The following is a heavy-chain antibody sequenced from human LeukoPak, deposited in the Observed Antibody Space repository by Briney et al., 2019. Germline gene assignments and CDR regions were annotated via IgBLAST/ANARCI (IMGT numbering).Heavy chain of an antibody. CDR1: GFTFDIYA. D-gene: IGHD1-26*01. CDR3: AKDGIVGDYYYYMDV. J-gene: IGHJ6*03. CDR2: IRNDGTKK. V-gene: IGHV3-30*02. Sequence: GGSLRLSCAASGFTFDIYAMHWVRQAPGKGLEWVAFIRNDGTKKSSADSVKGRFTISRDNSKNTLYLQMNSLRIEDTAVYYCAKDGIVGDYYYYMDVWGKGTTVTVSS.